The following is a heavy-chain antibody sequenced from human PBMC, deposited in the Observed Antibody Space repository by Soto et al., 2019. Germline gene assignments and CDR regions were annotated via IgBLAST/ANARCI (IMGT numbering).Heavy chain of an antibody. CDR3: ARADYYDSSGRDAFDI. D-gene: IGHD3-22*01. Sequence: SVKVSCKASGGTFSSYTISWVRQAPGQGLEWMGRIIPILGIANYAQKFQGRVTITADKSTSTAYMELSSLRSEDTAVYYCARADYYDSSGRDAFDIWGQGTMVTVSS. V-gene: IGHV1-69*02. CDR1: GGTFSSYT. CDR2: IIPILGIA. J-gene: IGHJ3*02.